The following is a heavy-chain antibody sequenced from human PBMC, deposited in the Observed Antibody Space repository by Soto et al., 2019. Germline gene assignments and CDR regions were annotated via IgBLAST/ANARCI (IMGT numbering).Heavy chain of an antibody. D-gene: IGHD5-18*01. Sequence: GESLKISCKGSGYSFTSYWIGWVRQMPGKGLEWMGIIYPGDSDTRYSPSFQGQVTISADKSISTAYLQWSSLKASDTAMYYCARQPTHGPDGYNSPDYYYGMDVWGQGTTVTVSS. J-gene: IGHJ6*02. CDR3: ARQPTHGPDGYNSPDYYYGMDV. V-gene: IGHV5-51*01. CDR2: IYPGDSDT. CDR1: GYSFTSYW.